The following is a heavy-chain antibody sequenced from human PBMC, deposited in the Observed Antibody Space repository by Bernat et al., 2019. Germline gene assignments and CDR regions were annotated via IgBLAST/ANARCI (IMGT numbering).Heavy chain of an antibody. J-gene: IGHJ5*02. D-gene: IGHD2-2*01. CDR2: IYYSGST. Sequence: QLQLQESGPGLVKPSETLSLTCTVSGGSISSSSYYWGWIRQPPGKGLEWIGSIYYSGSTYYNPALKSRVTISVDTSKNQFSLKLSSVTAADTAVYYCARGLLVDQLRLLNWFDPWGQGTLVTVSS. V-gene: IGHV4-39*01. CDR3: ARGLLVDQLRLLNWFDP. CDR1: GGSISSSSYY.